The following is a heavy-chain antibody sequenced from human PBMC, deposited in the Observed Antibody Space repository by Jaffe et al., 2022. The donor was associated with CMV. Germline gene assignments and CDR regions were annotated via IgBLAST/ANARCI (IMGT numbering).Heavy chain of an antibody. CDR2: VYHSGST. J-gene: IGHJ4*02. CDR1: GGSMSSYF. CDR3: AGGRSSGWYDY. V-gene: IGHV4-59*01. Sequence: QVQLQESGPGLVRPSETLSLTCSVSGGSMSSYFWSWIRQPPGKGLEWIGYVYHSGSTNYNPSLKSRVTISVDTSKNQFSLKLTSLSAADTAVYYCAGGRSSGWYDYWGQGTLVTVSS. D-gene: IGHD6-19*01.